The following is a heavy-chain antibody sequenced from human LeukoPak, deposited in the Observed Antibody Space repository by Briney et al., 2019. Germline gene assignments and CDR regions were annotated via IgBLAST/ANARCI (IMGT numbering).Heavy chain of an antibody. D-gene: IGHD6-19*01. Sequence: GASLKISCKGCGYSFTSYWIGWVREVPGKGLEWVWIIYPGDSDTRSSPSFQGQVTISADKSISTAYLQWSSLKASDTAMYYCARHGYSSGWYSPHDAFDIWGQETMVTVSS. CDR1: GYSFTSYW. J-gene: IGHJ3*02. V-gene: IGHV5-51*01. CDR3: ARHGYSSGWYSPHDAFDI. CDR2: IYPGDSDT.